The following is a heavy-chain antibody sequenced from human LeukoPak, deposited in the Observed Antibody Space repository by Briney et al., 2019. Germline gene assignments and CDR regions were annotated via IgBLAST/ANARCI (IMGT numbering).Heavy chain of an antibody. CDR3: AREKIGYYDGSGRGWFDP. D-gene: IGHD3-22*01. J-gene: IGHJ5*02. V-gene: IGHV4-4*08. CDR2: VYTSGST. Sequence: SETLSLTCTVSGGSISSYYWSWLRQPPGKGLEWIGRVYTSGSTNYNPSLKSRVTISVDTSKKQFSLKLSSVTAADTAVYYCAREKIGYYDGSGRGWFDPWGQGTLVTVSS. CDR1: GGSISSYY.